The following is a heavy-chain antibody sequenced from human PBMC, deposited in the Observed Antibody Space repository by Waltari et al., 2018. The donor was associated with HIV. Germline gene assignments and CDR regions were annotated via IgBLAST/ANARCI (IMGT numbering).Heavy chain of an antibody. CDR2: IRFGRSNK. CDR1: GFVFRTYG. CDR3: AKQWKRPYYGMDA. V-gene: IGHV3-30*02. J-gene: IGHJ6*02. Sequence: QVQLEESGGGVVQPGGSLRLSCYASGFVFRTYGMHWVRQAPGECLGWVAFIRFGRSNKYYEDAVKGRFTISRDNSKNTLYLQIDILRAEDTAVYYCAKQWKRPYYGMDAWGQGTRVTVAS. D-gene: IGHD6-19*01.